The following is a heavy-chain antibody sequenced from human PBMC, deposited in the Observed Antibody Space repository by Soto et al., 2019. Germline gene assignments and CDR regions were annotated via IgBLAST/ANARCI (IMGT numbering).Heavy chain of an antibody. D-gene: IGHD4-17*01. CDR2: IYPGDSDT. V-gene: IGHV5-51*01. CDR1: GYSFTSYW. J-gene: IGHJ6*02. CDR3: ARQGGTTVTGNDMDV. Sequence: GESLKISCKGSGYSFTSYWIAWVRQMPGKGLEWMGIIYPGDSDTRYSPSFQGQVTISADKSITAAYLQWSSLKASDTAMYYCARQGGTTVTGNDMDVWGQGNTVTVS.